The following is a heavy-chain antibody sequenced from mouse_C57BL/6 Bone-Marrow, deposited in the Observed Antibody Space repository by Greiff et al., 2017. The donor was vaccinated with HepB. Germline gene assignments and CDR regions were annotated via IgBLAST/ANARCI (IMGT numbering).Heavy chain of an antibody. Sequence: VQLQQPGAELVKPGASVKLSCKASGYTFTSYWMHWVKQRPGQGLEWIGMIHPNSGSTNYNEKFKSKATLTVDKSSSTAYMQLSSLTSEDSAVYYCARWHCSGSSPFDYWGQGTTLTVSS. CDR3: ARWHCSGSSPFDY. J-gene: IGHJ2*01. D-gene: IGHD1-1*01. CDR2: IHPNSGST. V-gene: IGHV1-64*01. CDR1: GYTFTSYW.